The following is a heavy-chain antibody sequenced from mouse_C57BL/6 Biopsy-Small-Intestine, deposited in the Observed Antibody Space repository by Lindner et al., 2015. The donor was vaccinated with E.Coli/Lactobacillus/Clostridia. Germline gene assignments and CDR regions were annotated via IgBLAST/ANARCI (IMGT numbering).Heavy chain of an antibody. Sequence: VQLQESGAELARPGTSLNLSCKASGYTFTSYGISWVKQRTGQGLEWIGEIYPRSGNTYYNENFKGKASLTADESSKTAYMDLRSLTSLDSAVYFCARSLSNYMGYYFDYWGQGTTLTVSS. CDR1: GYTFTSYG. CDR3: ARSLSNYMGYYFDY. V-gene: IGHV1-81*01. CDR2: IYPRSGNT. D-gene: IGHD2-5*01. J-gene: IGHJ2*01.